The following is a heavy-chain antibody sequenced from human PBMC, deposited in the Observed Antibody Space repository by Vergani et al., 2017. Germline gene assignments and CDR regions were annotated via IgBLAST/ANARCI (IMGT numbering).Heavy chain of an antibody. D-gene: IGHD5-18*01. V-gene: IGHV3-21*01. J-gene: IGHJ6*02. CDR3: ARDAGEGYSYGLGYYYYYGMYV. CDR1: GFTFSSYS. Sequence: EVQLVESGGGLVKPGGSLRLSCAASGFTFSSYSMNWVRQAPGTGLEWVSSISSSSSYIYYADSVKGRFTISRDNAKNSLYLQMNSLRAEDTAVYYCARDAGEGYSYGLGYYYYYGMYVWGQGTTVTVSS. CDR2: ISSSSSYI.